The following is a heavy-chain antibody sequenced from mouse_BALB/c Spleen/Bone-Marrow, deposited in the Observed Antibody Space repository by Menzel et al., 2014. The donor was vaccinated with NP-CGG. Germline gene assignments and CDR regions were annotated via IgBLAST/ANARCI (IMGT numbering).Heavy chain of an antibody. CDR1: GLSLIGYG. Sequence: VQRVESGPGLVAPSQSLSITCTVSGLSLIGYGVNWVRQPPGKGLEWLGMIWGDGRTDYNSALKSRLIISKDNSKSQVFLKMSSLQTDDTARYYCARHRDNYFYFDCWGQGTTLTVSS. CDR2: IWGDGRT. CDR3: ARHRDNYFYFDC. V-gene: IGHV2-6-7*01. J-gene: IGHJ2*01. D-gene: IGHD1-3*01.